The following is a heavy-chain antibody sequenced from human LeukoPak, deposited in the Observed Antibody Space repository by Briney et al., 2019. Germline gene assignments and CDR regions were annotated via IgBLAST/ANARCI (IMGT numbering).Heavy chain of an antibody. V-gene: IGHV3-7*02. J-gene: IGHJ6*02. CDR2: IKHDGSET. D-gene: IGHD3-16*01. CDR1: GXTFSSIW. Sequence: GGSLRLSCAASGXTFSSIWVSWVRQAPGKGLEWVANIKHDGSETNYVDSVKGRFSIPRDNAKNSLHLQMNSLRVEDTAVYYCAKNGGPHGMDVWGLGTTVTVSS. CDR3: AKNGGPHGMDV.